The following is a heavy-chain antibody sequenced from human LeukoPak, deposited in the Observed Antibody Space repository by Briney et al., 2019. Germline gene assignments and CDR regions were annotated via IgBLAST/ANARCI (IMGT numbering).Heavy chain of an antibody. CDR1: GGSISSYY. Sequence: PSETLSLTCTVSGGSISSYYWSWIRQPPGKGLEWIGYIYYSGSTYYYPSLQSRLIISADTSMTQFSLRLRSVTAADTAVYYCARVSFTYGPLDSWGPGILVTVSS. J-gene: IGHJ4*02. CDR2: IYYSGST. CDR3: ARVSFTYGPLDS. D-gene: IGHD4-17*01. V-gene: IGHV4-59*12.